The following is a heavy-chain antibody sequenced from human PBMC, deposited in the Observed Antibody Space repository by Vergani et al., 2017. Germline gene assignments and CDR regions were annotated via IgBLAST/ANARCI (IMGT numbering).Heavy chain of an antibody. J-gene: IGHJ6*03. V-gene: IGHV3-21*04. Sequence: VQLVESGGGLVQPGGSLRLSCAASGFTFSSYAMSWVRQAPGKGLEWVSAISSSSSYIYYADSVKGRFTISRDNAKNSLYLQMNSLRAEDTAVYYCARASEGSGSYLPLYYYYYMDVWGKGP. CDR2: ISSSSSYI. CDR3: ARASEGSGSYLPLYYYYYMDV. CDR1: GFTFSSYA. D-gene: IGHD3-10*01.